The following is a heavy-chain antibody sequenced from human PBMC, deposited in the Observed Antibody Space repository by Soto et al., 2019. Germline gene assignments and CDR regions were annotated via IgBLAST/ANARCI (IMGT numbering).Heavy chain of an antibody. CDR1: GFTFSSYG. D-gene: IGHD2-21*01. CDR2: ISYDGSNK. Sequence: GGSLRLSCAASGFTFSSYGMHWVRQAPGKGLEWVAVISYDGSNKYYADSVKGRFTISRDNSKNTLYLQMNSLRAEDTAVYYCAKDLWGYWGQGTLVTVS. V-gene: IGHV3-30*18. CDR3: AKDLWGY. J-gene: IGHJ4*02.